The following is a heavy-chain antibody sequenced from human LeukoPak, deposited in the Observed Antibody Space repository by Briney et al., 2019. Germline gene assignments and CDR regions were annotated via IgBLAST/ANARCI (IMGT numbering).Heavy chain of an antibody. CDR2: IYTSGST. CDR3: ARENDYYDSNGYPDY. V-gene: IGHV4-4*07. D-gene: IGHD3-22*01. J-gene: IGHJ4*02. CDR1: GGSISSYY. Sequence: SETLSLTCTVSGGSISSYYWSWIRQPAGKGLEWIGRIYTSGSTNYNPSLKSRVTMSVDTSKNQFSLKLSSVTAADTAMYYCARENDYYDSNGYPDYWGQGTLVTVSS.